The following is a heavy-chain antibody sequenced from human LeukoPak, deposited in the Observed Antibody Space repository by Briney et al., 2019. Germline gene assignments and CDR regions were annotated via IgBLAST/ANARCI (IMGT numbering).Heavy chain of an antibody. CDR3: AKSRWETYAVRAFDI. CDR2: ISGGGST. Sequence: GGSLRLSCAAPGFTFSSYGMHWVRQAPGKGLEWVSAISGGGSTYYADSVKGRFTISRDNSKNALYLQMNSLRAEDTAVYHCAKSRWETYAVRAFDIWGQGTMVTVSS. V-gene: IGHV3-23*01. CDR1: GFTFSSYG. J-gene: IGHJ3*02. D-gene: IGHD1-26*01.